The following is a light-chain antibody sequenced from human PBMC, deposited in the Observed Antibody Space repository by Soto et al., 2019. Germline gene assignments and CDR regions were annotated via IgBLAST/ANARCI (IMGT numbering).Light chain of an antibody. J-gene: IGLJ1*01. CDR3: NSYTTMNTYV. Sequence: QSVLTQPPSVSGAPGQRVTISCTGSSSNIGAGYDVHWYQQLPGTAPKLLIYGNTNRPSGVPDRFSGSKSGTSASLAITGLQAEDEADYYCNSYTTMNTYVFGTGTKVTVL. V-gene: IGLV1-40*01. CDR2: GNT. CDR1: SSNIGAGYD.